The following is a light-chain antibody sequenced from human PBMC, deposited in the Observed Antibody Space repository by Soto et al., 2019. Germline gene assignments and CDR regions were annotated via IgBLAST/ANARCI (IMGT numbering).Light chain of an antibody. J-gene: IGKJ1*01. CDR3: QQNNNWPRT. Sequence: EIVMTQSPATSSVSPGERATLSCRASQSVSSNSAWYQQKPGQAPRLLIYDASTRATGNPARFSGSRSGTEFTLTISSLQSEDIAVYYCQQNNNWPRTFGQGTKVEIK. CDR2: DAS. CDR1: QSVSSN. V-gene: IGKV3-15*01.